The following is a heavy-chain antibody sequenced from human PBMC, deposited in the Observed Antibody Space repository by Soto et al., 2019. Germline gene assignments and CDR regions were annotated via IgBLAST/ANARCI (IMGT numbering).Heavy chain of an antibody. CDR1: GFTFSSYG. J-gene: IGHJ6*02. CDR2: IWYDGSNK. CDR3: AREGGYSYGDYYYYYGMDV. D-gene: IGHD5-18*01. V-gene: IGHV3-33*01. Sequence: VQMLESGGGLVQPGGSLRLSCAASGFTFSSYGMHWVRQAPGKGLEWVAVIWYDGSNKYYADSVKGRFTISRDNSKNTLYLQMNSLRAEDTAVYYCAREGGYSYGDYYYYYGMDVWGQGTTVTVSS.